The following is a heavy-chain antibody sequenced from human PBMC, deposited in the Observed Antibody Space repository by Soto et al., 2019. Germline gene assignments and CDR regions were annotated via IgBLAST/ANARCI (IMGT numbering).Heavy chain of an antibody. V-gene: IGHV1-46*01. J-gene: IGHJ6*02. CDR3: ARSPVHMILTGYYYSMNV. Sequence: GASVKVSCKASGYTFTSYYMHWVRQAPGQGLEWMGIINPSGGSTSYAQKFQGRVTMTRDTSTSTVYMELSSLRSEDTAVYYCARSPVHMILTGYYYSMNVWGQGTTVTVSS. CDR2: INPSGGST. CDR1: GYTFTSYY. D-gene: IGHD3-16*01.